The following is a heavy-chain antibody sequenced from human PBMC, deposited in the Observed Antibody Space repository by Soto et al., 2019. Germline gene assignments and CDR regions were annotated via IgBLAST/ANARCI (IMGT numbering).Heavy chain of an antibody. J-gene: IGHJ6*02. Sequence: GASVKVSCKASGYTFTGYYMHWVRQAPGQGLEWMGWINPNSGGTNYAQNFQGWVTMTRDTSTSTVYMELRRLRSDDTAVYYCARAGAAPYYYYGMDVWGQGTSVTVSS. CDR3: ARAGAAPYYYYGMDV. D-gene: IGHD2-15*01. CDR1: GYTFTGYY. CDR2: INPNSGGT. V-gene: IGHV1-2*04.